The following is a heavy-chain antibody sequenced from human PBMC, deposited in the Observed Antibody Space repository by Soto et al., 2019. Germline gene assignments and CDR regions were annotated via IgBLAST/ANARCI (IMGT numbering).Heavy chain of an antibody. CDR1: GGSISSGGYY. J-gene: IGHJ4*02. CDR2: IYYSGST. CDR3: ARGFSTSPYSLQNFDY. Sequence: PSETLSLTCTVSGGSISSGGYYWSWIRQHPGKGLEWIGYIYYSGSTYYNPSLKSRVTISVDTSKNQFSLKLSSVTAADTAVYYCARGFSTSPYSLQNFDYWGKGTLVTVYS. D-gene: IGHD2-2*01. V-gene: IGHV4-31*03.